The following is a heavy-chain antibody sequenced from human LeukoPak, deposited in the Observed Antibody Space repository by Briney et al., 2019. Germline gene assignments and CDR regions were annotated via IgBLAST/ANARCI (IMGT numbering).Heavy chain of an antibody. CDR1: GYTFTSYY. CDR2: INPSGGST. Sequence: RRASVSVSCTASGYTFTSYYMHSVRQAPGQGLEGMGIINPSGGSTSYAQKFQGRVTMTRDMSTSTVYMELGSLRSEDTAVYYCARDLRSGSYSLDYWGQGTLVTVSS. D-gene: IGHD1-26*01. V-gene: IGHV1-46*01. CDR3: ARDLRSGSYSLDY. J-gene: IGHJ4*02.